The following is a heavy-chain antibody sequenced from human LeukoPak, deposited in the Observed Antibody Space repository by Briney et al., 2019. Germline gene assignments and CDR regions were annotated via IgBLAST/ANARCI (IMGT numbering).Heavy chain of an antibody. CDR2: IKEDGSEK. CDR3: VRDNCTGTSCHHFDY. Sequence: TGGSLRLSCAASAFTFTNYWMSWVRQARGKGLEWVANIKEDGSEKYYVDSVKGRFTISRDNAKNSLYLQMNSLRAEDTAVYYCVRDNCTGTSCHHFDYWGQGTLVTVSS. J-gene: IGHJ4*02. D-gene: IGHD2-2*01. CDR1: AFTFTNYW. V-gene: IGHV3-7*01.